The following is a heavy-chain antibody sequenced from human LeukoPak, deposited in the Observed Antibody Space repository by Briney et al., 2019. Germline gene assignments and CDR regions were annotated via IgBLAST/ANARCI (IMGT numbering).Heavy chain of an antibody. J-gene: IGHJ4*02. CDR2: ISAYNGNT. Sequence: ASVKVSCKASGYTFTSYGISWVRQAPGQGLEWMGWISAYNGNTNYEQKLPGRVTMTTDTSTSTAYMELRSLRSDDTAVYYCARDRGTMVRGVMSDWGQGTLVTVSS. CDR1: GYTFTSYG. V-gene: IGHV1-18*04. CDR3: ARDRGTMVRGVMSD. D-gene: IGHD3-10*01.